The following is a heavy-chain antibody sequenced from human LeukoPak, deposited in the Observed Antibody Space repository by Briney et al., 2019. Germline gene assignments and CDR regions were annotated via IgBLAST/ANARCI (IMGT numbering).Heavy chain of an antibody. V-gene: IGHV4-39*07. CDR3: ARLTRFVSGVLNPLDS. J-gene: IGHJ4*02. CDR2: IYYSGST. D-gene: IGHD3-3*01. Sequence: PSETLSLTCTVSGGSISSSSYYWGWIRQPPGKGLEWIGSIYYSGSTYYNPSLKSRVTISVDTSNNQFSLRLSSVTAADTAVYYCARLTRFVSGVLNPLDSWGQGTLVTVSS. CDR1: GGSISSSSYY.